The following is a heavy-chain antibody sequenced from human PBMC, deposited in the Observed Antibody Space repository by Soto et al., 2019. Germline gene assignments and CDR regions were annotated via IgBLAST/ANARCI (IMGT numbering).Heavy chain of an antibody. J-gene: IGHJ5*02. V-gene: IGHV3-21*01. CDR2: ISSSASHI. D-gene: IGHD2-15*01. CDR3: ARGYTGYCSGGTCYWFDP. CDR1: GFSFSSYS. Sequence: EVQLVESAGGLVKPGGSLRLSCVASGFSFSSYSMNWVRQAPGKGLEWVSSISSSASHINYADSVKGRFTISRDNAKKSLYLQMNSLRAEDTAVYYCARGYTGYCSGGTCYWFDPWGQGTLVTVSS.